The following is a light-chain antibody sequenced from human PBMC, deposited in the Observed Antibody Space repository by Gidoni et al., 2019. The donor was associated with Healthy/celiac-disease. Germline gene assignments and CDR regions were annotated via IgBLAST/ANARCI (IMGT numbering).Light chain of an antibody. CDR3: QQSYSTLLWT. CDR2: AAS. Sequence: DIQMTQSPSSLSASVGDRVTITCRASQSISSYLNWYQQKPGKAPKLLIYAASSLQSGVPSRFSGSGSGTDFTLTSSSLQPEDFATYYCQQSYSTLLWTFGQGTKVEIK. CDR1: QSISSY. J-gene: IGKJ1*01. V-gene: IGKV1-39*01.